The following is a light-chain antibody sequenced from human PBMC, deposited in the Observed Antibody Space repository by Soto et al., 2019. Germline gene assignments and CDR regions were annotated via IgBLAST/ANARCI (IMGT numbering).Light chain of an antibody. CDR1: QSVSSN. Sequence: EIVMTQSPATLSVSPGERATLSCRASQSVSSNLAWYQQKPGQAPRLLIYGASTRATGIPARFSGSGSGTEFTLTIASLQSEDFAVYYCQQYNKWPPFTFVPGTKVGIK. CDR2: GAS. J-gene: IGKJ3*01. CDR3: QQYNKWPPFT. V-gene: IGKV3-15*01.